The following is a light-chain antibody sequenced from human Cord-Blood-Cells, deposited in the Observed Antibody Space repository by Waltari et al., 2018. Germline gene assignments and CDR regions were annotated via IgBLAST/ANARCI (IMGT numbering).Light chain of an antibody. Sequence: QSALTPPAAVLGSPVQAITISCTGTSSDVSGCNYVSWYQQHPVKAPKLMIYDVSNRPSGVSNRFSGSKSGNTASLTISGLQAEDEADYYCSSYTSSSTWVFGGETKLTVL. V-gene: IGLV2-14*03. CDR1: SSDVSGCNY. J-gene: IGLJ3*02. CDR3: SSYTSSSTWV. CDR2: DVS.